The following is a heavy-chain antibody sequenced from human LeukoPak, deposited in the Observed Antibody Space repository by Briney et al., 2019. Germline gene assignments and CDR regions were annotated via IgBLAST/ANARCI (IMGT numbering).Heavy chain of an antibody. V-gene: IGHV1-2*02. Sequence: ASVKVSCKASGYTFTGYYMHWVRQAPGQGLEGMGWINPNSGGTNYAQKFQGRVTMTRDTSISTAYMELSRLRSDDTAVYYCARDGYSSAQFDYWGQGTLVTVSS. CDR1: GYTFTGYY. J-gene: IGHJ4*02. CDR2: INPNSGGT. D-gene: IGHD6-25*01. CDR3: ARDGYSSAQFDY.